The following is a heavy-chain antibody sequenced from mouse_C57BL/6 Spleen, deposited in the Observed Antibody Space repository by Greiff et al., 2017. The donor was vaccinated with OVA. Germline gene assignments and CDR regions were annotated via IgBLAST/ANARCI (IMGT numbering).Heavy chain of an antibody. Sequence: VQLQESGPELVKPGDSVKISCKASGYSFTGYFMNWVMQSHGKSLEWIGRINPYNGDTFYNQKFKGKATLTVDKSSSTAHMERRSLTSEDSAVYYCARIDGYYAYFDYWGQGTTLTVSS. CDR2: INPYNGDT. D-gene: IGHD2-3*01. J-gene: IGHJ2*01. CDR1: GYSFTGYF. CDR3: ARIDGYYAYFDY. V-gene: IGHV1-20*01.